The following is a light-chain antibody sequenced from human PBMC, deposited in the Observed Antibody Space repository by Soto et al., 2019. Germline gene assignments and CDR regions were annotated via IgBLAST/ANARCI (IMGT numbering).Light chain of an antibody. CDR2: DAS. V-gene: IGKV3-15*01. J-gene: IGKJ4*01. CDR1: QSISSW. CDR3: HQYYKWPLT. Sequence: PQSPSTLSASVGDRVTITCRASQSISSWLAWYQQKPGQTPRLLIYDASTRATDIPARFSGSGSGTDFTLTISSLLSEDFAVYYCHQYYKWPLTFGGGTKVDIK.